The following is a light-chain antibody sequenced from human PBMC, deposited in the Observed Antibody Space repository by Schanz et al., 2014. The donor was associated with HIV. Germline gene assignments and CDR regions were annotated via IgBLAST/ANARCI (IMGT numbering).Light chain of an antibody. CDR1: QSVSSSY. Sequence: EIVLTQSPGTLSLSPGERATLSCRASQSVSSSYLAWYQQKPGQAPRLLIFGASTRAPGIPARFSGTGSGTKLTLTISSLEPEDFAVYYCQQRSNYITFGQGTRLEIK. V-gene: IGKV3D-20*02. J-gene: IGKJ5*01. CDR2: GAS. CDR3: QQRSNYIT.